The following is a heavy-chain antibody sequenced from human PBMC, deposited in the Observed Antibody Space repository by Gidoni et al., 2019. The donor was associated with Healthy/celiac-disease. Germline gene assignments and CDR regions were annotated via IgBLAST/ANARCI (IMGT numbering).Heavy chain of an antibody. D-gene: IGHD1-26*01. CDR1: GVTFSSYG. CDR2: ISYDGSNQ. Sequence: QVQLVESGGGVVQSGRSRRLACSASGVTFSSYGMHWVRQAPGKGLEWLAVISYDGSNQYYADSVKGRFTISRDNSKNTLYLQMNSLRAEDTAVYYCAKDWGSGSYYADYWGQGTLVTVSS. V-gene: IGHV3-30*18. CDR3: AKDWGSGSYYADY. J-gene: IGHJ4*02.